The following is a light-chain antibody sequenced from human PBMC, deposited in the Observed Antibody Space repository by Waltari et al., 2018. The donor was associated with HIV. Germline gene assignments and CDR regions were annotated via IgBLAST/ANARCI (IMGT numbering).Light chain of an antibody. CDR1: QSVSSN. J-gene: IGKJ4*01. V-gene: IGKV3-15*01. CDR2: GAS. CDR3: QQYNNWPPLT. Sequence: EIVMTQSPATLSVSPGERATLSCGASQSVSSNLAWYQQKPGQAPRLLIYGASTRGTGIPARFSGSGSGAEFTLTISSLQSEDFAVYYCQQYNNWPPLTFGGGTKVEIK.